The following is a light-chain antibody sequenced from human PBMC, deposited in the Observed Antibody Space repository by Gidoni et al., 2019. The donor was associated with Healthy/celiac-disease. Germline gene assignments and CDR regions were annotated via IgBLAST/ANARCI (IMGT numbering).Light chain of an antibody. CDR2: EVS. Sequence: QSALTQPPSASGSPGQSVTISCTGPSSDVGGYNYVSWYQQHPGKAPTLMIYEVSKRPSGVPDRFSGSKSGNTASRTVSGLQAEDEADYYCSSYAGSNNFVVFGGGTKLTVL. CDR3: SSYAGSNNFVV. V-gene: IGLV2-8*01. CDR1: SSDVGGYNY. J-gene: IGLJ2*01.